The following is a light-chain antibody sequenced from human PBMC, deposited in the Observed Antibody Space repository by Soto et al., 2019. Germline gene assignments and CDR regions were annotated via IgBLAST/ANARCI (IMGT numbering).Light chain of an antibody. V-gene: IGLV2-14*01. Sequence: QSALTQPASVSGSPGQSITISCTGTSSYVGGYNYVSWYQQHPGKAPKLMIYEVSNRPSGVSNRFSGSKSGNTASLTISGLQAEDEADYYCSSYTSSSTLDFGTGTKLTVL. CDR1: SSYVGGYNY. J-gene: IGLJ1*01. CDR2: EVS. CDR3: SSYTSSSTLD.